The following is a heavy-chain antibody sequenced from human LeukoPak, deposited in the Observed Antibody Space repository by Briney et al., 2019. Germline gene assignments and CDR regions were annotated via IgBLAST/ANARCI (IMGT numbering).Heavy chain of an antibody. CDR1: GFTFSSYG. J-gene: IGHJ6*02. CDR2: ISYDGSNK. CDR3: AGGPYYDSSGYLPNYYGMDV. D-gene: IGHD3-22*01. Sequence: GGSLRLSCAASGFTFSSYGMHWVRQAPGKGLDWVAVISYDGSNKYYADSVKGRFTISRDTSKNTLNLQMNSLRAEDTAVYYCAGGPYYDSSGYLPNYYGMDVWGQGTTVTVSS. V-gene: IGHV3-30*03.